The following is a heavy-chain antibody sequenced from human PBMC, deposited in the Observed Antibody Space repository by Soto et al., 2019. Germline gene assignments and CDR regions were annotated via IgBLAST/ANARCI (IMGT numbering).Heavy chain of an antibody. D-gene: IGHD3-10*01. Sequence: QVQLVQSGAEVKKPGASVKVSCKASGYTFTSYAMHWVRQAPGQRLEWMGWINAGNGNTKYSQKFQGRVTITRDTSASTAYMELSSLRSEDTAVYYCASWSLGSGSISRPFDYWGQGTLVTVSS. CDR3: ASWSLGSGSISRPFDY. V-gene: IGHV1-3*01. CDR1: GYTFTSYA. CDR2: INAGNGNT. J-gene: IGHJ4*02.